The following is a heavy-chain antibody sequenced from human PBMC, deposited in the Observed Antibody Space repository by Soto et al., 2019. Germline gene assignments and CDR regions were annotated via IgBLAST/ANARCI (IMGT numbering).Heavy chain of an antibody. CDR1: GYTFTGYY. J-gene: IGHJ4*02. D-gene: IGHD5-12*01. CDR3: ARDRGGYNMGFDY. V-gene: IGHV1-2*04. CDR2: INPNSGGT. Sequence: EASVKVSCKASGYTFTGYYMHWVRQAPGQGLEWMGWINPNSGGTNYAQKFQGWVTMTRDTSISTAYMELSRLRSDDTAVYYCARDRGGYNMGFDYWGQGTLVTVSS.